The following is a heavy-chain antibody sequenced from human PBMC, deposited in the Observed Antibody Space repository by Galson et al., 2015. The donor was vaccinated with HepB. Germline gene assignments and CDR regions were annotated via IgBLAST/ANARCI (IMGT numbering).Heavy chain of an antibody. CDR3: AKSVVLTYYYDSSGYTYYFDY. Sequence: SLRLSCAASGFTFSSYAMSWVRQAPGKGLEWVSAISGSGGSTYYADSVKGRFTISRDNSKNTLYLQMNSLRAEDTAVYYCAKSVVLTYYYDSSGYTYYFDYWGQGTLVTVSS. CDR1: GFTFSSYA. J-gene: IGHJ4*02. D-gene: IGHD3-22*01. V-gene: IGHV3-23*01. CDR2: ISGSGGST.